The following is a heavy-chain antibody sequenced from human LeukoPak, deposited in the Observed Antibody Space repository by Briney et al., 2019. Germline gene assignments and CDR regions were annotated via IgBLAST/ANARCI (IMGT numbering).Heavy chain of an antibody. J-gene: IGHJ4*02. Sequence: SETLSLTCTVSGGSVSRGSYYWGWIRQPPGKGLEWIGSIYYSGSTYYNPSLKSRVTISVDTSKNQFSLKLSSVTAADTAVYYCARQNGVHNWGRYFDYWGQGTLVTVSS. D-gene: IGHD7-27*01. CDR3: ARQNGVHNWGRYFDY. V-gene: IGHV4-39*01. CDR2: IYYSGST. CDR1: GGSVSRGSYY.